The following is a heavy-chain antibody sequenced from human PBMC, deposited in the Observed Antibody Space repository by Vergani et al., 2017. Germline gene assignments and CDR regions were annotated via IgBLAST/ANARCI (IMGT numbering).Heavy chain of an antibody. CDR2: IDYNGRD. CDR1: GGSFFNSRYY. D-gene: IGHD3-22*01. V-gene: IGHV4-39*01. CDR3: SRHVTQDYYNDSDYFDY. J-gene: IGHJ4*02. Sequence: QLQLQESGPGLVKPSGTLSLTCSVTGGSFFNSRYYWGWIRQPPGKGLEWIGSIDYNGRDYSTPSLRRRIAISLDTSKMPFSLKLYSLTAADTAIYYWSRHVTQDYYNDSDYFDYWGLGTLVTVSS.